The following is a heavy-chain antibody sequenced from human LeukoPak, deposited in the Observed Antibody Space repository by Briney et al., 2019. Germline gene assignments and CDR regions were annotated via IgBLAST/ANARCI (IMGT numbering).Heavy chain of an antibody. CDR1: GFTFSGYG. CDR2: IRYDGSNK. V-gene: IGHV3-30*02. J-gene: IGHJ6*03. Sequence: PGGSLRLSCAASGFTFSGYGMHWVRQAPGKGLEWVSFIRYDGSNKYYADSVKGRFTISRDNSKNTLYLQMNSLRAEDTAVYYCARAPRKGYYYYYYMDVWGKGTTVTVSS. CDR3: ARAPRKGYYYYYYMDV.